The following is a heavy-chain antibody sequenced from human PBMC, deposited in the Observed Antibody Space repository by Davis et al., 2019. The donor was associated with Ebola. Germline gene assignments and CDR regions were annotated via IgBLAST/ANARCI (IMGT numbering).Heavy chain of an antibody. D-gene: IGHD3-3*01. CDR2: INHSGST. J-gene: IGHJ6*02. CDR1: GGSFSGYY. Sequence: SETLSLTCAVYGGSFSGYYWSWIRQPPGKGLEWIGEINHSGSTNYNPSLKSRVTISVDTSKNQFSLKLSSVTAADTAVYYCASFGSEYYDFWSGLGSRGFWEEDVWGQGTTVTVSS. V-gene: IGHV4-34*01. CDR3: ASFGSEYYDFWSGLGSRGFWEEDV.